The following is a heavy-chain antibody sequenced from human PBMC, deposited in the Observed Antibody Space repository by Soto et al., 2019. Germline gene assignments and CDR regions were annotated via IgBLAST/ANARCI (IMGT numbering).Heavy chain of an antibody. CDR1: GFTFSSYG. CDR2: ISYDGSNK. CDR3: AKGPTPVVPASIAWFDP. V-gene: IGHV3-30*18. D-gene: IGHD2-2*01. Sequence: QVQLVESGGGVVQPGRSLRLSCAASGFTFSSYGMHWVRQAPGKGLEWVAVISYDGSNKYYADSVKGRFTISRDNSKNTLYLQVNSLRAEDTAVYYCAKGPTPVVPASIAWFDPWGQGTLVTVSS. J-gene: IGHJ5*02.